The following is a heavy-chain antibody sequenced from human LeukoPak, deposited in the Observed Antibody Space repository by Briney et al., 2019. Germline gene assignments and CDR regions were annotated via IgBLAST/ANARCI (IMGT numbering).Heavy chain of an antibody. CDR3: ARGGYDSDFDY. Sequence: SQTLSLTCTVSGGSISSYYWSWIRLPPGKGLEWIAYIYFTGRTQYNPSLKSRVTISEDTSKNQFSLRLSSVTPADTAVYYCARGGYDSDFDYWGQGTLVTVSS. D-gene: IGHD3-3*01. V-gene: IGHV4-59*01. CDR2: IYFTGRT. CDR1: GGSISSYY. J-gene: IGHJ4*02.